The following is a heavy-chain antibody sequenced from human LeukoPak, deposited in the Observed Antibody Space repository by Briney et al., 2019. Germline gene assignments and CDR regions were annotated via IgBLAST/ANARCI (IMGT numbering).Heavy chain of an antibody. Sequence: GESLRLSCAASGFSVSSYGMSWVRQAPGKAPEWVSLLCNGGTYYADSVKGRFITSRDNSKNTLYLQMNNLRVEDTAVYHCVRDRAEGRAWVEFDPWGQGTVVTVSS. CDR1: GFSVSSYG. CDR3: VRDRAEGRAWVEFDP. V-gene: IGHV3-66*03. CDR2: LCNGGT. J-gene: IGHJ5*02.